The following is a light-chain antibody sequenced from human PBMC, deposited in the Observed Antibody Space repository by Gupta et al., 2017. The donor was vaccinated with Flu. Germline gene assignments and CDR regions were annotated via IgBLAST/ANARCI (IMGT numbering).Light chain of an antibody. J-gene: IGKJ5*01. V-gene: IGKV1-33*01. CDR1: QDIRTY. Sequence: DIQLPQSPSSLTAHLGDRVPITCEASQDIRTYLNWYQQKPGKAPKLLIFETSNLEMGVPSRFSGSGSGTDFTFTISSLQPEDFATYYCHQYDALPWAFGQGTRLEIK. CDR3: HQYDALPWA. CDR2: ETS.